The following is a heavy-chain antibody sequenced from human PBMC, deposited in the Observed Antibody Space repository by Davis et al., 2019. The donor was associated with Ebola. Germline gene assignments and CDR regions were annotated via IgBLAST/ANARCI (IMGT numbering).Heavy chain of an antibody. CDR3: ARDPGVRFLEWLSTTDAFDI. Sequence: PGGSLRLSCGASGFTFEDYAMYWVRQAPGKGLEWLSHIGSRSNDISYADSVKGRFTISRDNAKSSLYLQMNSLRDEDTAVYYCARDPGVRFLEWLSTTDAFDIWGQGTMVTVSS. CDR2: IGSRSNDI. D-gene: IGHD3-3*01. CDR1: GFTFEDYA. J-gene: IGHJ3*02. V-gene: IGHV3-48*02.